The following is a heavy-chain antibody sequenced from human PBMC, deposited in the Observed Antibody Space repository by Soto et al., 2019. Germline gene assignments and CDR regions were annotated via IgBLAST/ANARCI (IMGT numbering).Heavy chain of an antibody. CDR1: GFTFSSYG. D-gene: IGHD3-10*02. J-gene: IGHJ6*03. Sequence: GGSLRLSCAASGFTFSSYGMHWVRQAPGKGLEWVAVIWYDGSNKYYADSVKGRFTISRDNSKNTLYLQMNSLRAEDTAVYYCAVRGNKPYYYYYYMDVWGKGTTVTVSS. CDR2: IWYDGSNK. CDR3: AVRGNKPYYYYYYMDV. V-gene: IGHV3-33*01.